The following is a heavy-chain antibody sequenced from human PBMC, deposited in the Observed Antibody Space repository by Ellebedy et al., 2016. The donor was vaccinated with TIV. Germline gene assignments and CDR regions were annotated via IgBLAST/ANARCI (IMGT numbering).Heavy chain of an antibody. V-gene: IGHV3-74*01. CDR2: IDDDGNTA. CDR3: AGRAYNWNDGSLFDY. J-gene: IGHJ4*02. Sequence: GESLKLSCAASGYIFSDYWMHWVRRVPGKGLVWVSRIDDDGNTATYADSVKGRFLISRDNAKNSLYLQLNSRRAEDTAVYYCAGRAYNWNDGSLFDYWGQGTLVTVSS. D-gene: IGHD1-1*01. CDR1: GYIFSDYW.